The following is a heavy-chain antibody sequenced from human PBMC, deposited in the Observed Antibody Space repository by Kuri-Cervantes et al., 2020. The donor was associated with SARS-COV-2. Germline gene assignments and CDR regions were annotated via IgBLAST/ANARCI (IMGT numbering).Heavy chain of an antibody. D-gene: IGHD1-1*01. CDR2: IKQDGSEK. Sequence: GESLKISCAASGFAFSNYWMSWVRQAPGKGLEWVANIKQDGSEKYYVDSVKGRFTISRDNAKNMLFLQMNSLRAEDTAVYYCVRDGDHWNFDYWGQGTLVTVSS. V-gene: IGHV3-7*01. J-gene: IGHJ4*02. CDR1: GFAFSNYW. CDR3: VRDGDHWNFDY.